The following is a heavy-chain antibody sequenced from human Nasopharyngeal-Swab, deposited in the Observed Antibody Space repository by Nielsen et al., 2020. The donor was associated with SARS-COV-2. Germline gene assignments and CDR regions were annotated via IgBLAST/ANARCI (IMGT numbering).Heavy chain of an antibody. J-gene: IGHJ3*02. CDR3: ARAVWAVAGPVGAFDI. D-gene: IGHD6-19*01. V-gene: IGHV3-13*01. Sequence: GGSLRLSCAASGFTFSSYDMHWVRQAAGRSLEWVSGIGSVGDTDYLSSVKGRFTISREDGKNSLYLQMNSLRVGDTAVYYCARAVWAVAGPVGAFDIWGQGTKVTVSS. CDR2: IGSVGDT. CDR1: GFTFSSYD.